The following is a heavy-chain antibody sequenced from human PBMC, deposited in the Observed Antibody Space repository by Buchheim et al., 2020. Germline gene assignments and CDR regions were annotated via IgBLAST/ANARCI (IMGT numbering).Heavy chain of an antibody. CDR3: ASNDYGDPPAL. J-gene: IGHJ4*02. V-gene: IGHV4-59*01. CDR1: GGPISSYY. CDR2: IYYSGST. D-gene: IGHD4-17*01. Sequence: QVQLQESGPGLVKPSETLSLTCTVSGGPISSYYWSWIRQPPGKGLEWIGYIYYSGSTNYNPSLKSRVTISVDTSKNQFSLKLSSVTAADTAVYYCASNDYGDPPALWGQGTL.